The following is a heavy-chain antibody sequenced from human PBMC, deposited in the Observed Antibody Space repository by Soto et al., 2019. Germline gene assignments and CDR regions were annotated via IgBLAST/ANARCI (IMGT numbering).Heavy chain of an antibody. D-gene: IGHD3-10*01. CDR3: AFTHLRFGEHHY. V-gene: IGHV1-8*01. CDR1: GYTFTSYD. Sequence: QVQLVQSGAEVKKPGASVTVSCKASGYTFTSYDINWVRQATGQGLEWMGWMNPNNGNTGYAQKFQGRVTMTRNTSISTAYMELSSLRSEDTAVYYCAFTHLRFGEHHYWGQGTLVTVSS. J-gene: IGHJ4*02. CDR2: MNPNNGNT.